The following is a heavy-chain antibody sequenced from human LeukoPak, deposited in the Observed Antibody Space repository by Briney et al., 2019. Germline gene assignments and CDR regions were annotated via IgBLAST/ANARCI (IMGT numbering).Heavy chain of an antibody. Sequence: ASVKVSCKPSGYTFTSNYIHWVRQAPGQGLEWMGMIYPRDGSTSYAQKFQGRVTVTRDTSTSTVHMELSGLRSEDTAVYYCARDQEGFDYWGQGTLVTVSS. V-gene: IGHV1-46*01. CDR1: GYTFTSNY. J-gene: IGHJ4*02. CDR2: IYPRDGST. CDR3: ARDQEGFDY.